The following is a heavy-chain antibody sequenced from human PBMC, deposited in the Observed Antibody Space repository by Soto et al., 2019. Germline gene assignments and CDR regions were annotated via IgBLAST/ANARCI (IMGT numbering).Heavy chain of an antibody. CDR3: AKSPYTTGGDCYHFDY. D-gene: IGHD2-21*02. CDR1: GFTFSSYG. J-gene: IGHJ4*02. Sequence: GGSLRLSCAASGFTFSSYGMHWVRQAPGKGLEWVAVISYDGSNKYYADSVKGRFTISRDNSKNTLYLQMNSLRAEDTAVYYCAKSPYTTGGDCYHFDYWGQGTLVTVSS. CDR2: ISYDGSNK. V-gene: IGHV3-30*18.